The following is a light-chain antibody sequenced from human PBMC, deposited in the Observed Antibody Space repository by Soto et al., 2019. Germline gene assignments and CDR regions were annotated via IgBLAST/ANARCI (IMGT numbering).Light chain of an antibody. V-gene: IGKV3-20*01. CDR1: QSVSSSH. Sequence: EIVLTQSPGTLSLSPGERATLSCRASQSVSSSHLAWYQQKPGQAPRLLIYGASSRATGIPDRFSGSGSGTDFTLTISILEPEDFAVYYCQQYGSSPPITFGQGTRLEIK. CDR2: GAS. J-gene: IGKJ5*01. CDR3: QQYGSSPPIT.